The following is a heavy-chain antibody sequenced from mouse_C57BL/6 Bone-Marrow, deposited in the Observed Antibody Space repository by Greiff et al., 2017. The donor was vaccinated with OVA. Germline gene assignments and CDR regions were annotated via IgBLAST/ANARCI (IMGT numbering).Heavy chain of an antibody. CDR2: IYPGSGST. Sequence: QVQLQQPGAELVKPGASVKMSCKASGYTFTSYWITWVKLRPGQGLEWIGDIYPGSGSTNYNEKFKSKATLTVDTSSSTAYMQLSSLTSEDSAVYYCARFYYGSSYDDYWGQGTTLTVSS. CDR3: ARFYYGSSYDDY. V-gene: IGHV1-55*01. D-gene: IGHD1-1*01. CDR1: GYTFTSYW. J-gene: IGHJ2*01.